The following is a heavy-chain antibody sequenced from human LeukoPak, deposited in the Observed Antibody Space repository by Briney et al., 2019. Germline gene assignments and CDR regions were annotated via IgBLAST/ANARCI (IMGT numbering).Heavy chain of an antibody. CDR1: GGSISSGGYS. CDR2: IYHSGST. V-gene: IGHV4-30-2*01. D-gene: IGHD5-12*01. J-gene: IGHJ5*02. Sequence: SETLSLTCAVSGGSISSGGYSWSWIRQPPGKGLEWIGYIYHSGSTYYHPSLKSRVTISVDRSKNQFSLKLSSVTAADTAVYYCARKVDRYNCCDPWARGTGVSVLS. CDR3: ARKVDRYNCCDP.